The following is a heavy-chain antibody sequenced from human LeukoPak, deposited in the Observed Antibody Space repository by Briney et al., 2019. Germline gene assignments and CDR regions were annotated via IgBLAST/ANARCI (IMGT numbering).Heavy chain of an antibody. J-gene: IGHJ3*01. CDR1: GYTFSNYN. D-gene: IGHD3-10*01. CDR3: ARGYFGDPPAFDL. CDR2: INPSGGSA. Sequence: ASVKVSCKASGYTFSNYNIHWARQAPGQGLEWMGIINPSGGSANYAQAFQGRVTTTRDTSTSTVYMELSSLRSDDTAVYYCARGYFGDPPAFDLWGQGTVVTVSS. V-gene: IGHV1-46*01.